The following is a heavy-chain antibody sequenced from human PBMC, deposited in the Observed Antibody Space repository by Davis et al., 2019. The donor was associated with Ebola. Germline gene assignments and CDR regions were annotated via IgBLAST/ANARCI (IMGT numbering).Heavy chain of an antibody. J-gene: IGHJ4*02. CDR3: ARDYGDYGYYFDY. CDR1: GGSFSGYY. CDR2: INHSGST. Sequence: SETLSLTCAVYGGSFSGYYWSWIRQPPGKGLEWIGEINHSGSTNYNPSLKSRVTISVDKSKNQFSLKLSSVTAADTAVYYCARDYGDYGYYFDYWGQGTLVTVSS. V-gene: IGHV4-34*01. D-gene: IGHD4-17*01.